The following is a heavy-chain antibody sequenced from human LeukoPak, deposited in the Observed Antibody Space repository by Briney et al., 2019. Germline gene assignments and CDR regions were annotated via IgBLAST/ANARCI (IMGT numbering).Heavy chain of an antibody. CDR3: ARGLVGASKHFDY. CDR1: GGSISSGGYY. J-gene: IGHJ4*02. Sequence: SETLSLTCTVSGGSISSGGYYWSWIRQHPGKGLEWIGYIYYSGSTYYNPSLKSRVTISVDTSKNQFSLKLSSVTAADTAVYYCARGLVGASKHFDYWGQGTLVTVSS. CDR2: IYYSGST. D-gene: IGHD1-26*01. V-gene: IGHV4-31*03.